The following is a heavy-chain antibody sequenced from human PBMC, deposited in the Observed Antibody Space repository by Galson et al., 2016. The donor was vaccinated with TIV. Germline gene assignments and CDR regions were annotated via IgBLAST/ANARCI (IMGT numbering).Heavy chain of an antibody. CDR2: INQGGSEK. CDR1: GFSFNTYW. D-gene: IGHD2-2*01. CDR3: ARMLFDMVGAPSATPTGYFDP. Sequence: SLRLSCAASGFSFNTYWMSWLRQAPGKGLEWVASINQGGSEKDYVDSGKGRLTISSDNAQTSLYLQMDSLRAEDTAVYSCARMLFDMVGAPSATPTGYFDPWGQGTLVTVSS. V-gene: IGHV3-7*01. J-gene: IGHJ5*02.